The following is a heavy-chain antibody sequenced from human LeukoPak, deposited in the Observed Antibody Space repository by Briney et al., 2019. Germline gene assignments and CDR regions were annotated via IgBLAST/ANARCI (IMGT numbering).Heavy chain of an antibody. D-gene: IGHD3-10*01. CDR1: GFTFSDYY. V-gene: IGHV3-11*01. Sequence: GGSLRLSCAASGFTFSDYYMSWIRQAPGKGLGWVSYISSSGSTIYYADSVKGRFTISRDNAKNSLYLQMNSLRAEDTAVYYCARGADGSGSYLYYYYGMDVWGQGTTVTVSS. J-gene: IGHJ6*02. CDR3: ARGADGSGSYLYYYYGMDV. CDR2: ISSSGSTI.